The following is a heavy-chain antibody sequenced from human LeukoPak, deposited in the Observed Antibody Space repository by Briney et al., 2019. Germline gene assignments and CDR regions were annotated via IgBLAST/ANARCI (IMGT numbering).Heavy chain of an antibody. J-gene: IGHJ3*02. V-gene: IGHV3-23*01. CDR2: ISGSGGST. CDR3: AKGGRGYCSSTSCYPDAFDI. CDR1: GFTFSSYA. Sequence: GGSLRLSXAASGFTFSSYAMSWVRQAPGKGLEWVSAISGSGGSTYYADSVKGRFTISRDNSKNTLYLQMNSLRAEDTAVYYCAKGGRGYCSSTSCYPDAFDIWGQGTMVTVSS. D-gene: IGHD2-2*03.